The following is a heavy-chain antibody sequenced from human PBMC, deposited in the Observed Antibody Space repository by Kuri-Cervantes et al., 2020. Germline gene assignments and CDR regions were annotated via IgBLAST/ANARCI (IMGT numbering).Heavy chain of an antibody. D-gene: IGHD6-13*01. CDR1: GYTFTSYV. Sequence: ASVKVSCKTSGYTFTSYVMSWVRQAPGQGLEWMGWISAYNGNTNYAQKLQGRVTMTRNTSISTAYMELSSLRSEDTAAYYCARSPAYSSSWYGWDDYYYYMDVWGKGTTVTVSS. CDR3: ARSPAYSSSWYGWDDYYYYMDV. J-gene: IGHJ6*03. V-gene: IGHV1-18*01. CDR2: ISAYNGNT.